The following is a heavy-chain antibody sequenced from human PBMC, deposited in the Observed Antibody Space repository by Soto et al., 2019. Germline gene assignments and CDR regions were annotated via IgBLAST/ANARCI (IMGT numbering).Heavy chain of an antibody. CDR3: ARASTMVRGVIKY. D-gene: IGHD3-10*01. CDR2: VNPNSGNT. Sequence: EASVKVSCKASGYTFTSYDINWVRQATGQGLEWMGWVNPNSGNTGYAQKFQGRVTMTRNTSISTAYMELSSLRPEDTAVYYCARASTMVRGVIKYWGQGTLVTVSS. J-gene: IGHJ4*02. CDR1: GYTFTSYD. V-gene: IGHV1-8*01.